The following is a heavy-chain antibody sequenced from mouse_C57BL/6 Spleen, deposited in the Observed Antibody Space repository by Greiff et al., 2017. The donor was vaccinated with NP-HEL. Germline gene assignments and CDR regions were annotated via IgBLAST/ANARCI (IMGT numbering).Heavy chain of an antibody. CDR2: INPSSGYT. D-gene: IGHD1-1*01. V-gene: IGHV1-7*01. J-gene: IGHJ4*01. CDR1: GYTFTSYW. Sequence: LVESGAELAKPGASVKLSCKASGYTFTSYWMHWVKQRPGQGLEWIGYINPSSGYTKYNQKFKDKATLTADKSSSTAYMQLSSLTYEDSAVYYCANYGSSYGGAMDYWGQGTSVTVSS. CDR3: ANYGSSYGGAMDY.